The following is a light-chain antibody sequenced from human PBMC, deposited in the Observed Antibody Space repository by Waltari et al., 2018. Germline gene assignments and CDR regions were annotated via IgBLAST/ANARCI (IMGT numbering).Light chain of an antibody. J-gene: IGKJ5*01. Sequence: DIQITQSPSSLSASVGDRVTITCQASRDINIYLNWYQQQPGQAPKLLIYEASKFETGVPSRFVGSGCVTDCTFTISSLQPEDIGTYYCQQYDNLPLTVGHGTRLEIK. CDR2: EAS. CDR1: RDINIY. CDR3: QQYDNLPLT. V-gene: IGKV1-33*01.